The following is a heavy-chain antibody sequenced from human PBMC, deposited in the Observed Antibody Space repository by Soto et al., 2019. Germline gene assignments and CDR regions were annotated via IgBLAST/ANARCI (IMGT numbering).Heavy chain of an antibody. CDR1: GFTFSSYG. CDR3: ARGGALYDFGTWYFDL. Sequence: QVQLVESGGGVVQPGRSLRLSCAASGFTFSSYGMHWVRQAPGKGLEWVAVIGYDGSNKYYADSVKGRFTISRDNSKNTLYLQMNSLRAEDTAVYYCARGGALYDFGTWYFDLWGRGTLVTVSS. CDR2: IGYDGSNK. J-gene: IGHJ2*01. D-gene: IGHD3-3*01. V-gene: IGHV3-33*01.